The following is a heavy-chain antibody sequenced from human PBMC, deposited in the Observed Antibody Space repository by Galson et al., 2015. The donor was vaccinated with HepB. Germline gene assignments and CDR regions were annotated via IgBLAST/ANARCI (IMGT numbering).Heavy chain of an antibody. D-gene: IGHD3-10*01. Sequence: SLRLSCAASGFTFSSYEMNWVRQAPGKGLEWVSYISSSGSTIYYADSVKGRFTISRDNAKNSLYLQMNSLRAEDTAVYYCARNVPVWFGELLWGFDYWGQGTLVTVSS. CDR2: ISSSGSTI. J-gene: IGHJ4*02. V-gene: IGHV3-48*03. CDR3: ARNVPVWFGELLWGFDY. CDR1: GFTFSSYE.